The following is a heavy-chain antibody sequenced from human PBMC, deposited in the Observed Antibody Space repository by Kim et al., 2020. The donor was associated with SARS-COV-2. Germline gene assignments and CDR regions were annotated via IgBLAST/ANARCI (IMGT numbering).Heavy chain of an antibody. V-gene: IGHV3-21*01. CDR2: ISSSSSYI. J-gene: IGHJ3*02. D-gene: IGHD3-10*01. Sequence: GGSLRLSCAASGFTFSSYSMNWVRQAPGKGLEWVSSISSSSSYIYYADSVKGRFTISRDNAKNSLYLQMNSLRAEDTAVYYCARDYGEEENAFDIWGQGTMVTVSS. CDR3: ARDYGEEENAFDI. CDR1: GFTFSSYS.